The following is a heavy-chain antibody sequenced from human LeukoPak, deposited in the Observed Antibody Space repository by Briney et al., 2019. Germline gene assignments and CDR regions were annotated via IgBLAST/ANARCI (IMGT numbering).Heavy chain of an antibody. CDR2: INPNRGAT. V-gene: IGHV1-2*02. J-gene: IGHJ4*02. Sequence: ASVKVSCKASGYTFTNYYIHWGRQAPGHGLELMGWINPNRGATNYAQKFQGRVTMTRDTSISTAFMELTRLTSDDTAVYYCTRDLLGFATTPLSDWGQGTLVTVSS. D-gene: IGHD4-17*01. CDR1: GYTFTNYY. CDR3: TRDLLGFATTPLSD.